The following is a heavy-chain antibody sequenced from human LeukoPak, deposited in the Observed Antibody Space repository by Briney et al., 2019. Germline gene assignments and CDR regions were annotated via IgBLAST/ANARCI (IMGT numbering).Heavy chain of an antibody. CDR3: AKSYGSCYCFDY. J-gene: IGHJ4*02. CDR1: GFTFSSYA. V-gene: IGHV3-23*01. D-gene: IGHD2-15*01. CDR2: ISGSGGST. Sequence: GGSLRLSCAASGFTFSSYAMSWVREAPGKGLECGSAISGSGGSTYYADSVKGRFTISRDNSKNTLYLQMNSLRAEDTAIYYCAKSYGSCYCFDYWGQGTLVTVSS.